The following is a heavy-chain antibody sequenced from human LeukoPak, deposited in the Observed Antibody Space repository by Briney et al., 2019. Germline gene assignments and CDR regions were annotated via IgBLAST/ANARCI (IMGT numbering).Heavy chain of an antibody. CDR1: GGSISSTNW. D-gene: IGHD1-26*01. CDR3: SRESGAFSPFGY. V-gene: IGHV4-4*02. CDR2: ISLSGLT. J-gene: IGHJ4*02. Sequence: SETLSLTCGVSGGSISSTNWYSWVRQPPGQGLQWIGEISLSGLTNYNPSLKSRVTMSLDESKNLLSLTLTSVTAADTAVYYCSRESGAFSPFGYWGQGTLVTVTS.